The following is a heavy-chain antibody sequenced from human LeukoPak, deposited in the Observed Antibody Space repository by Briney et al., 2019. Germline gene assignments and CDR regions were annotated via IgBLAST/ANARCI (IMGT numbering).Heavy chain of an antibody. Sequence: SETLSLTCAVYGGSFSGYYWSWIRQPPGKGLEWIGEINHSGSTNYNPSLKSRVTISVDTSKNQFSLKLSSVTAADTAVYYCARLSYYYGSGNWFDPWGQGTLVTVSS. D-gene: IGHD3-10*01. CDR2: INHSGST. V-gene: IGHV4-34*01. CDR3: ARLSYYYGSGNWFDP. CDR1: GGSFSGYY. J-gene: IGHJ5*02.